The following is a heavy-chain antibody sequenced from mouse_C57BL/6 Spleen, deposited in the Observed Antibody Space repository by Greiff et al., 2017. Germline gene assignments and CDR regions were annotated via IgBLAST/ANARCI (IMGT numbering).Heavy chain of an antibody. CDR3: ARQGDYYDSGYFDY. CDR2: ILPGSGST. Sequence: QVQLQQSGAELMKPGASVKLSCKATGYTFTGYWIEWVKQRPGHGLEWIGEILPGSGSTNYNEKFKGKATFTADTSSNTAYMQLNSLTSEDSAIYYCARQGDYYDSGYFDYWGQGTTLTVSA. D-gene: IGHD1-1*01. CDR1: GYTFTGYW. J-gene: IGHJ2*01. V-gene: IGHV1-9*01.